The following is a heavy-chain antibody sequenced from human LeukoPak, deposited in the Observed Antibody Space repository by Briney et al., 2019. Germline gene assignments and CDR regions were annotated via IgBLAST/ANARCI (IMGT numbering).Heavy chain of an antibody. Sequence: AASVKVSCKASGGTFSSYAISWVRQAPGQGLEWIGGIIPIFGTANYAQKFQGRVTMTSDTSTNTVYMELSSLISEDTAVYYCTRTIGYRPVAGLKEKWFDPWGQGTLVTVSS. CDR2: IIPIFGTA. J-gene: IGHJ5*02. CDR3: TRTIGYRPVAGLKEKWFDP. CDR1: GGTFSSYA. D-gene: IGHD6-19*01. V-gene: IGHV1-69*05.